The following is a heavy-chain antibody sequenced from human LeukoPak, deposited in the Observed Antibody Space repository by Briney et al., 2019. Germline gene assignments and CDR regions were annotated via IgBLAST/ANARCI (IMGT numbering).Heavy chain of an antibody. V-gene: IGHV1-2*06. CDR3: ATPPECSSGSCPNY. J-gene: IGHJ4*02. CDR2: INPNSGGT. D-gene: IGHD2-15*01. CDR1: GYTFTGYY. Sequence: ASVKVSCKTSGYTFTGYYMHWVRQAPGQGLEWMGRINPNSGGTDYAQKFQGRVTMTRDTSTSTAYMELSSLRFDDTAVYYCATPPECSSGSCPNYWGQGTLVTVSS.